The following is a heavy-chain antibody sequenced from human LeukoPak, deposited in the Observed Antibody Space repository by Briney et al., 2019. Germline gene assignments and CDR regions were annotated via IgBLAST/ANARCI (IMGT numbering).Heavy chain of an antibody. Sequence: SETLSLTCAVYGGSFSGYYWSWIRQPPGKGLEWIGEINHSGSTNYNPSPKSRVTISVDTSKNQFSLELSSVTAADTAVYYCARGGIVVTLDYWGQGTLVTVSS. CDR1: GGSFSGYY. V-gene: IGHV4-34*01. J-gene: IGHJ4*02. D-gene: IGHD2-15*01. CDR3: ARGGIVVTLDY. CDR2: INHSGST.